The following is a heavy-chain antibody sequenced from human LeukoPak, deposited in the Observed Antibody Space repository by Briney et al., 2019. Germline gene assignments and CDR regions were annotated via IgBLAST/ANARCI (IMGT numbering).Heavy chain of an antibody. Sequence: SETLSLTCTVSGGSISSYYWSWIRQPPGRGLEWIGYIYYSGSTNYNPSLKSRVTISVDTSKNQFSLKLSSVTAADTAVYYCAAGYDSSGYQFDYWGRGTLVTVCS. CDR2: IYYSGST. CDR3: AAGYDSSGYQFDY. J-gene: IGHJ4*02. V-gene: IGHV4-59*01. D-gene: IGHD3-22*01. CDR1: GGSISSYY.